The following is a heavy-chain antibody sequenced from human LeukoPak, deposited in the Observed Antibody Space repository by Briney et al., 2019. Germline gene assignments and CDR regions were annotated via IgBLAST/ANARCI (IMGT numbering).Heavy chain of an antibody. CDR1: GGSFSEYD. Sequence: PAETRSRTCAVYGGSFSEYDCTWIRQPPWKWLEWIGEINQGGSTKYNPSLKTRVTISLDTSKNQFSLKLSSVTAADTAVYYCARGKGDLTLIAMIVTAVKFYFDHWGRGSVVTVSS. V-gene: IGHV4-34*01. CDR3: ARGKGDLTLIAMIVTAVKFYFDH. J-gene: IGHJ4*02. D-gene: IGHD3-22*01. CDR2: INQGGST.